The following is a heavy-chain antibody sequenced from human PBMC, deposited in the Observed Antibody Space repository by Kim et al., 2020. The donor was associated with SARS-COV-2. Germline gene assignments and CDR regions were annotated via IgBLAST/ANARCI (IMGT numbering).Heavy chain of an antibody. CDR1: GGSFSGYY. Sequence: SETLSLTCAVYGGSFSGYYWSWIRQPPGKGLEWIGDIKHSGSTNYNPSLKSRVTISVDTSKNQFSLKLSSVTAADTAVYYCANSVTGRDIDYWGQGTLVTVSS. CDR2: IKHSGST. D-gene: IGHD2-21*02. J-gene: IGHJ4*02. CDR3: ANSVTGRDIDY. V-gene: IGHV4-34*01.